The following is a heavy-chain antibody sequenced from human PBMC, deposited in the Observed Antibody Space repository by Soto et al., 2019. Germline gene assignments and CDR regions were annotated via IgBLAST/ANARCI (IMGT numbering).Heavy chain of an antibody. V-gene: IGHV4-30-4*01. CDR2: IYYSGST. CDR1: GGSISSGDYY. J-gene: IGHJ5*02. CDR3: ARGLIDYHGGNSPWFDP. D-gene: IGHD2-21*02. Sequence: PSETLSLTCTVSGGSISSGDYYWSWIRQPPGKGLEWIGYIYYSGSTYYNPSLKSRVTISVDTSKNQFSLKLSSVTAADTAVYYSARGLIDYHGGNSPWFDPWGPGTLVTV.